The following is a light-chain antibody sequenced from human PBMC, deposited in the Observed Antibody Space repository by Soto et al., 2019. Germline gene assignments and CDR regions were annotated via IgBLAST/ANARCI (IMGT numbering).Light chain of an antibody. V-gene: IGKV1-39*01. Sequence: DIQMTQSRSSLSASVGDRVTVTYRSGQSISRYLNWYKQRPGKAPKLLIYSASSLQTGVPSRFSGSGSGTDFTLTINSLQPEDFATYYCQQSYNGPFTFGPGTKVDIK. CDR3: QQSYNGPFT. CDR2: SAS. J-gene: IGKJ3*01. CDR1: QSISRY.